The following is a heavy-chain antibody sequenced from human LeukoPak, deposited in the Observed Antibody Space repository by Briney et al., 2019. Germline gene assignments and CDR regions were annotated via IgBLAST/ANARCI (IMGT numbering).Heavy chain of an antibody. Sequence: SETLSLTCTVSGASISGSYWSWIRQPAGKGLEWIGRIYTSGDTYYNPSLKSRVTMSVDTSKNEVSLKLSSVTAADTAVYYCARVLFYGSGSYVSWFDPWGQGTLVTVSS. CDR2: IYTSGDT. V-gene: IGHV4-4*07. D-gene: IGHD3-10*01. CDR3: ARVLFYGSGSYVSWFDP. J-gene: IGHJ5*02. CDR1: GASISGSY.